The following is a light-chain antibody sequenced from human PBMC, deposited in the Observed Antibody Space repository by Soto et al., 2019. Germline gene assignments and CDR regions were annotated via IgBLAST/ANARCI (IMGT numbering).Light chain of an antibody. Sequence: EIVWTQSPGTLSLSPGERATLSCRASQTVSSNLAWYQQKPGQAPRLLIYGASSRATGIPDRFSGSGSGTDFTLTISRLEAEDFAVYYCQQYGSSWTFGQGTKVDIK. CDR1: QTVSSN. CDR3: QQYGSSWT. J-gene: IGKJ1*01. CDR2: GAS. V-gene: IGKV3-20*01.